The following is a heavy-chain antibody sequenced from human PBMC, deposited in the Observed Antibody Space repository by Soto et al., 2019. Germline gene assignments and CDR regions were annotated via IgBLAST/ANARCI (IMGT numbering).Heavy chain of an antibody. D-gene: IGHD2-2*02. J-gene: IGHJ6*02. V-gene: IGHV1-69*13. CDR2: IIPIFGTA. CDR1: GGTFSSYA. Sequence: ASVKVSCKASGGTFSSYAISWVRQAPGQGLEWMGGIIPIFGTANYAQKFQGRVTITADESTSTAYMELSSLRSEDTAVYYCARVPRYCSSTSCYTPIYYYGMDVWGQGTTVTVSS. CDR3: ARVPRYCSSTSCYTPIYYYGMDV.